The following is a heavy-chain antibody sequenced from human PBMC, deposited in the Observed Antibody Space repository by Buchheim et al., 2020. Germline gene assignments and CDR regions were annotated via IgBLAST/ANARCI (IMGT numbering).Heavy chain of an antibody. CDR1: GGSIRSNY. V-gene: IGHV4-59*08. CDR3: ARIVSAPLTVSGGFDH. CDR2: IYYSGST. J-gene: IGHJ4*02. Sequence: QVQLQESGPGLVKPSETLSLTCSVSGGSIRSNYWSWIRQPPGKGLEWIGYIYYSGSTNYNLPLKSRVTISVDTSKNQFSLQLRSVTAADTAVYYCARIVSAPLTVSGGFDHWGQG. D-gene: IGHD6-19*01.